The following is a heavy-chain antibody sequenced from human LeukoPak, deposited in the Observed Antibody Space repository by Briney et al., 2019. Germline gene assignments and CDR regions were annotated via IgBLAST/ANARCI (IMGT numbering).Heavy chain of an antibody. CDR1: GGTLSYHA. CDR3: ARSMENVLSYYMDV. CDR2: IIPLFGST. Sequence: GASVKVSCKASGGTLSYHAVSWVRQAPGQGLEWMGGIIPLFGSTKYTQKFQGRVTITTDESTSAAYMELSSLRSDDTAVYYCARSMENVLSYYMDVWAKGRRSPSP. D-gene: IGHD2-8*01. J-gene: IGHJ6*03. V-gene: IGHV1-69*05.